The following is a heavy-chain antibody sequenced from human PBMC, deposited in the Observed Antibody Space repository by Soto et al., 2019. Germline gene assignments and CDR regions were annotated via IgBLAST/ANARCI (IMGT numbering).Heavy chain of an antibody. Sequence: QVPLQESGPGLVKPSETLSLTCTVSSGSIINYYWSWIRQPPGKGLEWIGYIYYSGTTWYNPSLKSRVIISVDTSKTQFSLNLNSVTAADTAVYYCARHGTGATSEWGQGTLVTVSS. J-gene: IGHJ4*02. CDR1: SGSIINYY. CDR3: ARHGTGATSE. D-gene: IGHD5-12*01. CDR2: IYYSGTT. V-gene: IGHV4-59*08.